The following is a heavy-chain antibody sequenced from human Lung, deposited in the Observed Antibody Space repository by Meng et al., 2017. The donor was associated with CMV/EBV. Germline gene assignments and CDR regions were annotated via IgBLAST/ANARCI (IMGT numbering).Heavy chain of an antibody. CDR2: ISSSSSYI. V-gene: IGHV3-21*01. D-gene: IGHD6-19*01. CDR3: ATSRGSGWYRIGWFDP. Sequence: SXAASGFTFSSYSMNWVRQAPGKGLEWVSSISSSSSYIYYADSVKGRFTISRDNAKNSLYLQMNSLRAEDTAVYYCATSRGSGWYRIGWFDPWGQGXLVTVSS. J-gene: IGHJ5*02. CDR1: GFTFSSYS.